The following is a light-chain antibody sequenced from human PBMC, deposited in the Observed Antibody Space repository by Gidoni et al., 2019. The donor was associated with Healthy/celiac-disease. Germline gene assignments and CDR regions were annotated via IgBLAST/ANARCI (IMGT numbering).Light chain of an antibody. CDR2: EVS. CDR1: SSDVGSYNL. CDR3: CSYAGSSTFYV. J-gene: IGLJ1*01. Sequence: QSVLTQPASVSGSPGQSITISCTGTSSDVGSYNLFPWYQQHPGKAPKLMIYEVSKRPSGVSNRFSGSKSGNTASLTISGLQAEDEADYYCCSYAGSSTFYVYGTGTKVTVL. V-gene: IGLV2-23*02.